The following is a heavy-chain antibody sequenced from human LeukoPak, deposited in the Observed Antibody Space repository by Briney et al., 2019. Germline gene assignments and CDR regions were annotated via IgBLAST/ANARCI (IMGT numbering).Heavy chain of an antibody. D-gene: IGHD2-21*02. CDR2: INHSGST. J-gene: IGHJ3*02. V-gene: IGHV4-34*01. CDR3: ASRGAYCGGDCYSGIRNAFDI. Sequence: SETLYLTCAVYGGSFSGYYWSWIRQPPGKGLEWIGEINHSGSTNYNPSLKSRVTISVDTSKNQFSLKLSSVTAADTAVYYCASRGAYCGGDCYSGIRNAFDIWGQGTMVTVSS. CDR1: GGSFSGYY.